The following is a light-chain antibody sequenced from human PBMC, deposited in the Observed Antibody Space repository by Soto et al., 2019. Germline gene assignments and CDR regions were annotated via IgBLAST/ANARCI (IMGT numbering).Light chain of an antibody. J-gene: IGKJ4*01. Sequence: IQLTQAPSSLSASVGDRVTITFRASQGISSYLAWYQQKPGKAPKLLIYATSTLQGGVPSRFSGSGSGTDFTLTISSLQPEDIATYYCQQYDNLPALNFGGGTKVDIK. V-gene: IGKV1-9*01. CDR3: QQYDNLPALN. CDR1: QGISSY. CDR2: ATS.